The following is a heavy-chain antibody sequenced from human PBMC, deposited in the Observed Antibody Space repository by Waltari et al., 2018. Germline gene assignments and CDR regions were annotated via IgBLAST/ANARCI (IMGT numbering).Heavy chain of an antibody. D-gene: IGHD3-22*01. CDR1: GFTFSSYA. V-gene: IGHV3-64*02. Sequence: EVQLVESGEGLVQPGGSLRLSCAASGFTFSSYAMHWVRQAPGKGLEYVSAISSNGGSTYYADSVKGRFTISRDNSKNTLYLQMGSLRAEDMAVYYCARARDGDYYDSSGYSLWGAFDIWGQGTMVTVSS. CDR3: ARARDGDYYDSSGYSLWGAFDI. J-gene: IGHJ3*02. CDR2: ISSNGGST.